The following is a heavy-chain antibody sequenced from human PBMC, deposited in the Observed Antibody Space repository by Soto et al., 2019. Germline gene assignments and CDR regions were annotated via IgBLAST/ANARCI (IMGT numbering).Heavy chain of an antibody. CDR1: GGSFSGYY. CDR3: ARVLRDSSGYHLPYYYYGMDV. D-gene: IGHD3-22*01. J-gene: IGHJ6*02. V-gene: IGHV4-34*01. Sequence: LSLTCAVYGGSFSGYYWSWVRQPPGKGLEWIGEINHSGSTNYNPSLKSRVTISVDTSKNQFSLKLSSVTAADTAVYYCARVLRDSSGYHLPYYYYGMDVWGQGTTVTVSS. CDR2: INHSGST.